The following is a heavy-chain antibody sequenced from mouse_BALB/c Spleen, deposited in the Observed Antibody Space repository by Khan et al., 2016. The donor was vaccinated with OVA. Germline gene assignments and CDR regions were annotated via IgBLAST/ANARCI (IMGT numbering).Heavy chain of an antibody. V-gene: IGHV1-4*01. CDR3: AREEAWYRSDCWFAY. J-gene: IGHJ3*01. Sequence: QVQLKESGAELARPGASVKMSCKASGYTFTTYTIHWVKQRPGQGLEWIGYIIPSNDYTNYNQKFKDRATLTADKSSSTAYMQLSSLTSEDTAVYYCAREEAWYRSDCWFAYWGQGTLVTVSA. D-gene: IGHD2-14*01. CDR2: IIPSNDYT. CDR1: GYTFTTYT.